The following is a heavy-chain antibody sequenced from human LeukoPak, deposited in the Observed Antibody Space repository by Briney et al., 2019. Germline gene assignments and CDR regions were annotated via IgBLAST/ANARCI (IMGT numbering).Heavy chain of an antibody. J-gene: IGHJ6*03. CDR1: GYTFTGYY. CDR3: ARGYYDFWSGYYSYYYYMDV. CDR2: INPNSGGT. Sequence: ASVKVSCKASGYTFTGYYMHWVRQAPGQGLEWMGWINPNSGGTNYAQKFQGRVTMTRDMSTSTVYMELSSLRSEDTAVYYCARGYYDFWSGYYSYYYYMDVWGKGTTVTVSS. V-gene: IGHV1-2*02. D-gene: IGHD3-3*01.